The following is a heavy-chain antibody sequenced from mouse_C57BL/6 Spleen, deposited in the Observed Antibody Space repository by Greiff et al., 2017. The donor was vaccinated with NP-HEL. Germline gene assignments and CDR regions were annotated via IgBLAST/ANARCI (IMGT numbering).Heavy chain of an antibody. V-gene: IGHV1-26*01. CDR2: INPNNGGT. J-gene: IGHJ2*01. CDR1: GYTFTDYY. Sequence: EVQLQQSGPELVKPGASVKISCKASGYTFTDYYMNWVKQSHGKSLEWIGDINPNNGGTSYNQKFKGKATLTVDKSSSTAYMELRSLTSEDSAVYYCARWELRRGDVIDYWGQGTTLTVSS. CDR3: ARWELRRGDVIDY. D-gene: IGHD2-12*01.